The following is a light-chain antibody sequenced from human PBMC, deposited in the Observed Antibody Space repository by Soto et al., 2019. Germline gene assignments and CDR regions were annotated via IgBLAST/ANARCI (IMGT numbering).Light chain of an antibody. CDR3: AAWDDSLNGVV. Sequence: QSVLTQPPSASGTTGQRVTISCSGSDSNIGSNIVNWYQQLPGTAPKLLINSNNQRPSGVPDRFSGSKSGTSASLAISGLQSEDEADYYCAAWDDSLNGVVFAGGTKLTVL. CDR2: SNN. V-gene: IGLV1-44*01. CDR1: DSNIGSNI. J-gene: IGLJ2*01.